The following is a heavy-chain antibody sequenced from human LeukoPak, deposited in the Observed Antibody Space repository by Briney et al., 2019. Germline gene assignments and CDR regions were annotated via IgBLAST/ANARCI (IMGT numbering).Heavy chain of an antibody. CDR1: GGSFSGDY. V-gene: IGHV4-34*01. CDR2: INHSGST. J-gene: IGHJ4*02. D-gene: IGHD6-19*01. CDR3: ARGGGSGWYQDY. Sequence: SETLSLTCAVYGGSFSGDYWCWIRQPPREGLEWIGEINHSGSTNYNPSLKSRVTISVDTSKNQFSLKLSSVTAADTAVYYCARGGGSGWYQDYWGQGTLVTVSS.